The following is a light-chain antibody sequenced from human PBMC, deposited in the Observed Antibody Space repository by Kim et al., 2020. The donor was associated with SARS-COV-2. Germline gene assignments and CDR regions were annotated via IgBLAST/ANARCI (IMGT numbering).Light chain of an antibody. V-gene: IGKV2-28*01. CDR2: LGS. CDR3: MQALQTPIT. Sequence: PASISCRSSQSLLHSKGYNYLDWYLQKPGQSPQLLIYLGSNRASGVPDRFSGSGSGTDFTLKISRGEAEDVGVYYCMQALQTPITFGQGTRLEIK. CDR1: QSLLHSKGYNY. J-gene: IGKJ5*01.